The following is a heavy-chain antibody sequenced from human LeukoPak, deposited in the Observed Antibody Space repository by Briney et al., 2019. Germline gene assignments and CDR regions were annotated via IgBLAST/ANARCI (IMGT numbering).Heavy chain of an antibody. J-gene: IGHJ4*02. D-gene: IGHD4-23*01. CDR2: IYYNERS. Sequence: SETLSLTCTVSGDSISSYFWSWIRQPPGRGLEWIGYIYYNERSNYNPSLRSRVSISIDTSKNQFSLKLNSVTAADSAVYFCARGTDTQGVATAHFDFWGQGTLVTVSS. CDR1: GDSISSYF. V-gene: IGHV4-59*12. CDR3: ARGTDTQGVATAHFDF.